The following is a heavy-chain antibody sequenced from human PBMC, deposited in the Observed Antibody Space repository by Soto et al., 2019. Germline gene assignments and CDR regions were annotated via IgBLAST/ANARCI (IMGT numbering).Heavy chain of an antibody. Sequence: SETLSLTCTVSGGSISSYYWSWIRQPPGKGLEWIGCISYSGSTNYNPSLKSRVTMSVDTSKNQFALKLSSVTAADTAVYSCARGGGLRSDDFNYWGQGILVTVSS. CDR3: ARGGGLRSDDFNY. J-gene: IGHJ4*02. V-gene: IGHV4-59*01. D-gene: IGHD4-17*01. CDR1: GGSISSYY. CDR2: ISYSGST.